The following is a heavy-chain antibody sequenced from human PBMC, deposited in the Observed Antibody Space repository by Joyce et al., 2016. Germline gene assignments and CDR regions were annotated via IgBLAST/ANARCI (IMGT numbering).Heavy chain of an antibody. V-gene: IGHV1-2*02. J-gene: IGHJ5*02. CDR2: INPNDGGT. CDR3: AKGSQLQLMGTEES. Sequence: QVQLVQSGAEVKRPGASVKVSCKASGYRFSDYYIHWVRQAPGQGLGERGFINPNDGGTIYAQKFQGRVTMTREAYISTAYRDLNGLSSDDTAVYYCAKGSQLQLMGTEESWGQGTLVTVSS. D-gene: IGHD5-24*01. CDR1: GYRFSDYY.